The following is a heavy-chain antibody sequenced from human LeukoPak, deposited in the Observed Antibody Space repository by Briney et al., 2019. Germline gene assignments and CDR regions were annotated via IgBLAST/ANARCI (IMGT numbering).Heavy chain of an antibody. CDR2: ISGSGGST. Sequence: GGSLRLSCAASGFTFSSYAMSWVRQAPGKGLEWVSAISGSGGSTYYADSVKGRFTISRDNSKNTLYLQMNSLRAEDTAVYYCAKDGVHDSSGYYFDYWGQGTLVTVSS. CDR1: GFTFSSYA. V-gene: IGHV3-23*01. D-gene: IGHD3-22*01. CDR3: AKDGVHDSSGYYFDY. J-gene: IGHJ4*02.